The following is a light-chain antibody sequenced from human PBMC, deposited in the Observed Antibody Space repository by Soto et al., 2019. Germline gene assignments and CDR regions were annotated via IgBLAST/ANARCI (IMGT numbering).Light chain of an antibody. J-gene: IGKJ1*01. CDR3: QHYNSCSEA. V-gene: IGKV1-5*03. CDR1: QGISNY. CDR2: KAS. Sequence: DIQMTQSPSSLSASVGDRVTITCRASQGISNYLAWYQQKPGKVPKLLIYKASTLKSGVPSRFSGSGSGTEFTLTISSLQPDDFATYYCQHYNSCSEAFGQGTKADIK.